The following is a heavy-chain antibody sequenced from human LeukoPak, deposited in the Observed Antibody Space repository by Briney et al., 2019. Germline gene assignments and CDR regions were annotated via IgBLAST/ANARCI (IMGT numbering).Heavy chain of an antibody. J-gene: IGHJ4*02. Sequence: GRSLRLSCAASGFTFSSYGMHWVRQAPGKGLEWVAVIWYDGSNKYYADSVKGRFTISRDNSKNTLYQQMNSLRAEDTAVYYCARAGDSSGYYLFDYWGQGTLVTVSS. D-gene: IGHD3-22*01. CDR3: ARAGDSSGYYLFDY. CDR1: GFTFSSYG. V-gene: IGHV3-33*01. CDR2: IWYDGSNK.